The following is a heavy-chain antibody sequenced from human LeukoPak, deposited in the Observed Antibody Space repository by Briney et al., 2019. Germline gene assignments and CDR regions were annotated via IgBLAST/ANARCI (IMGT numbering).Heavy chain of an antibody. CDR3: TTDLILWFGERPD. D-gene: IGHD3-10*01. CDR1: GFTFSNAW. J-gene: IGHJ4*02. V-gene: IGHV3-15*01. Sequence: GGSLRLSCAASGFTFSNAWMSWVRQAPGKGLEWVGRIKSKTDGGTTDYAAPVKGRFTISRDDSKNTLYLQINRLKTEDTAVYYCTTDLILWFGERPDWGQGTLVTVSS. CDR2: IKSKTDGGTT.